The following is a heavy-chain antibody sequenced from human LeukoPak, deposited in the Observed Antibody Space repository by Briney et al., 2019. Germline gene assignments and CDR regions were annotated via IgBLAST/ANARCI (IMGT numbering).Heavy chain of an antibody. D-gene: IGHD1-7*01. CDR2: ISGSGGST. CDR3: AKAGGNYVFDY. J-gene: IGHJ4*02. CDR1: GFSFSSYA. V-gene: IGHV3-23*01. Sequence: GGSLRLSCAASGFSFSSYAMTWARQAPGKGLEWVSAISGSGGSTYYADSVKGRFTISRDNSKNTLYLQMNSLRAEDTAVYYCAKAGGNYVFDYWGQGTLVTVSS.